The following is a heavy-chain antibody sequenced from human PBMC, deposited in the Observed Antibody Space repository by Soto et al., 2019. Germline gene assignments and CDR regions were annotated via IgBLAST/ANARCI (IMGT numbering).Heavy chain of an antibody. D-gene: IGHD4-17*01. Sequence: PSETLSLTCTVSGGSISSYYWSWIRQPPGKGLEWIGYIYYSGSTNYNPSLKSRVTISVDTSKNQFSLKLSSVTAADTAVYYCARHGSYGDYVDYWGQGTLVTVSS. CDR2: IYYSGST. CDR3: ARHGSYGDYVDY. J-gene: IGHJ4*02. V-gene: IGHV4-59*08. CDR1: GGSISSYY.